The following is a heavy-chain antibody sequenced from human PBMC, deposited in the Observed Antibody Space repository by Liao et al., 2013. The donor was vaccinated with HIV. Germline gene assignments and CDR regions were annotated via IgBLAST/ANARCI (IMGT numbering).Heavy chain of an antibody. Sequence: QVQLQESGPRLVKPSQTLSLTCTLSGASISSGDYYWSWIRQSPGKGLEWIGYIYHSGNTYYNPSLKSRVSISVDTSKSQFSLKLNSVTAADTAVYFCVRHHTPYADFTIGPAGVMDVWGNGIAVTVSS. CDR1: GASISSGDYY. CDR2: IYHSGNT. V-gene: IGHV4-30-4*01. D-gene: IGHD3-3*01. J-gene: IGHJ6*03. CDR3: VRHHTPYADFTIGPAGVMDV.